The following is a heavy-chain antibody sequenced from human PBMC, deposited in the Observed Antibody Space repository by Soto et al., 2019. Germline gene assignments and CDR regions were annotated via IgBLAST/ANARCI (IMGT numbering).Heavy chain of an antibody. CDR3: AGGGVRGVITRTRDYYGMDV. V-gene: IGHV5-51*01. D-gene: IGHD3-10*01. J-gene: IGHJ6*02. CDR2: IFPSDSEI. CDR1: EYNFTDYW. Sequence: GESLKSSCEASEYNFTDYWIGSLRQMPGKGLEWMAIIFPSDSEIRINSPFKGQVTISADKSISTAYLQWSSLKASDTAMYYCAGGGVRGVITRTRDYYGMDVWGQGTTVTVSS.